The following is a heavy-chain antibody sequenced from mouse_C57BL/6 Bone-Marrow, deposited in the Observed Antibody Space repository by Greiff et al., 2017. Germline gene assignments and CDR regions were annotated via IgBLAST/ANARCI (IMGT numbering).Heavy chain of an antibody. CDR2: INPYNGDT. V-gene: IGHV1-20*01. CDR1: GYSFTGYF. CDR3: AAYGNYPAY. D-gene: IGHD2-1*01. Sequence: EVQLQQSGPELVKPGDSVKISCKASGYSFTGYFMNWVMQSHGKSLEWIGRINPYNGDTFYNQKFKGKATLTVDKSSSTAHMELRSLTSEDAAVYYCAAYGNYPAYWGQGTLVTVSA. J-gene: IGHJ3*01.